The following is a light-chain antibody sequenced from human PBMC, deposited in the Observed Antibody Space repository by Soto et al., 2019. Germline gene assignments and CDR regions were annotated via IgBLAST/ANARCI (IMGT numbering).Light chain of an antibody. Sequence: QSALNQPASVSGSPGQSIAISCTGTSSEVGAYDYVSWYQQHAGKAPKLMIYDVNNRPSGVSNRFSGSKSGNTASLTISGLQTEDEADYYCSSYTISSTPLYVFGTGTKVTVL. V-gene: IGLV2-14*01. CDR1: SSEVGAYDY. CDR2: DVN. J-gene: IGLJ1*01. CDR3: SSYTISSTPLYV.